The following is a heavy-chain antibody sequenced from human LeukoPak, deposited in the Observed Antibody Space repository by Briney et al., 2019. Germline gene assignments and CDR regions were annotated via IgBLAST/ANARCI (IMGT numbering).Heavy chain of an antibody. CDR2: TSPSGGST. J-gene: IGHJ5*01. Sequence: GGSLRLSCAASGFTFSSYAMTWVRQAPGKGLEWVSATSPSGGSTYYADSVKGRFTISRDNSNNTLYLQMNSLRAEDTAVYYCAKDSGDTVRYKRFDNSGHRTLVSASS. V-gene: IGHV3-23*01. CDR1: GFTFSSYA. CDR3: AKDSGDTVRYKRFDN. D-gene: IGHD1-1*01.